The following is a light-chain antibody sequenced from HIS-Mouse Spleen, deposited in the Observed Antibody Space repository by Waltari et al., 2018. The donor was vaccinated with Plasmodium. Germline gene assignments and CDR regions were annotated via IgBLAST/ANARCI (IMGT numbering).Light chain of an antibody. Sequence: AIRMTQSQSSLSASTGDRVTITCRASQGISSYLAWYQQKPGKSPKLLIYAASTLQSGVPSRVSGSGSGTDFTLTISCLQSEDFATYYCQQYYSYPITFGQGTRLEIK. CDR2: AAS. J-gene: IGKJ5*01. CDR3: QQYYSYPIT. V-gene: IGKV1-8*01. CDR1: QGISSY.